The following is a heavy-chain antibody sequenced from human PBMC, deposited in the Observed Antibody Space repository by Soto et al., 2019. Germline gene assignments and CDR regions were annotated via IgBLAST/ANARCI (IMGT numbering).Heavy chain of an antibody. D-gene: IGHD1-26*01. CDR3: ARRQISPPTRGAASARGGMDV. Sequence: QVQLVESGGGVVQPGRSLRLSCAASGFNFNNYGMHWVRQAPGKGLEWVAVIWNDGNGYYYANSVKGRFTISRDTSKNMLYVQMSSLRAEDTDVYYCARRQISPPTRGAASARGGMDVWGQGTTVTVSS. CDR1: GFNFNNYG. J-gene: IGHJ6*02. CDR2: IWNDGNGY. V-gene: IGHV3-33*01.